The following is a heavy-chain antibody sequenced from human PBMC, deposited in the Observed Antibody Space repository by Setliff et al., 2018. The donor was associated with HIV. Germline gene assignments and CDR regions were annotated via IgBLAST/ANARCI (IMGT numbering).Heavy chain of an antibody. D-gene: IGHD1-1*01. V-gene: IGHV4-34*01. CDR3: AQLGMVDDFDY. J-gene: IGHJ4*02. Sequence: SETLSLTCAVYGESFSGYYWSWIRQPPGRGLEWVGEINHGRSTNYNPSLKSRVTISLDTSKNQFSLKLTSVTAADTAVYYCAQLGMVDDFDYWGQGTLVTVSS. CDR2: INHGRST. CDR1: GESFSGYY.